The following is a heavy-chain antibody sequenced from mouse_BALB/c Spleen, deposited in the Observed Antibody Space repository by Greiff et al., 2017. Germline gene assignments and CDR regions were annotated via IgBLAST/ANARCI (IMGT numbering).Heavy chain of an antibody. D-gene: IGHD1-1*01. Sequence: EVQGVESGGGLVKPGGSLKLSCAASGFTFSDYYMYWVRQTPEKRLEWVATISDGGSYTYYPDSVKGRFTISRDNAKNNLYLQMSSLKSEDTAMYYCARDRPSGVGDDWGQGTSVTVSS. V-gene: IGHV5-4*02. CDR1: GFTFSDYY. CDR3: ARDRPSGVGDD. J-gene: IGHJ4*01. CDR2: ISDGGSYT.